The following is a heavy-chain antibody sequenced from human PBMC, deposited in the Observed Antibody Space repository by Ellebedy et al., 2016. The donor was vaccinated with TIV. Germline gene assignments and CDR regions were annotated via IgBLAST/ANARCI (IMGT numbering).Heavy chain of an antibody. D-gene: IGHD3-3*01. CDR3: ARGVFSDS. J-gene: IGHJ4*02. CDR2: ISGSGLST. CDR1: GFTFSSYA. Sequence: GESLKISCAASGFTFSSYAMSWVRQAPGKGLEWVSTISGSGLSTYYADSVKGRFTISRDNAKNTLDLQMNSLKVEDTAVYFCARGVFSDSWGQGTLVTVSS. V-gene: IGHV3-23*01.